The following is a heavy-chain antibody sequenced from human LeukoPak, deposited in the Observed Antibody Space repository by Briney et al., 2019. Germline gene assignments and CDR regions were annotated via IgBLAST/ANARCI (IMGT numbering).Heavy chain of an antibody. V-gene: IGHV4-30-2*01. CDR1: GGSISSGGYY. J-gene: IGHJ4*02. CDR3: ARGEGVSNSSPQTFDY. CDR2: IYHSGST. D-gene: IGHD2-2*01. Sequence: PSQTLSLTCTVSGGSISSGGYYWSWIRQPPGKGLEWIGYIYHSGSTYYNPSLKSRVTISVDRSKNQFSLKLSSVTAADTAVYYCARGEGVSNSSPQTFDYWGQGTLVTVSS.